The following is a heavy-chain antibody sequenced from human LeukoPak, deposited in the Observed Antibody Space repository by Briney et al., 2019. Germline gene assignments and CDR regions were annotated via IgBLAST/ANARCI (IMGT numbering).Heavy chain of an antibody. CDR3: ARGGGGSYFS. CDR1: GFAFGSFW. D-gene: IGHD2-15*01. Sequence: GGSLRLSCAASGFAFGSFWMSWVRQAPGKGLGWVAKIKQDGSEKYYVDSVKGRLTISRDNAKNSLYLQMNSLRAEDTAVYYCARGGGGSYFSWGQGILVTVSS. J-gene: IGHJ4*02. V-gene: IGHV3-7*01. CDR2: IKQDGSEK.